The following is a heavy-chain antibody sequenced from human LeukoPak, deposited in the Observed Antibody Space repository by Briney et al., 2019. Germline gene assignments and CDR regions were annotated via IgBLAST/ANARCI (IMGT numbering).Heavy chain of an antibody. Sequence: ASVKVSCKASGGTFSSYAISWVRQAPGHGLEWMGGIISIFGTANYAQKFQGRFTITADESTSTAYMELSSQRSEDTAVYYCARAMVRGVIIALLNYWGQGTLVTVSS. V-gene: IGHV1-69*13. D-gene: IGHD3-10*01. CDR1: GGTFSSYA. J-gene: IGHJ4*02. CDR2: IISIFGTA. CDR3: ARAMVRGVIIALLNY.